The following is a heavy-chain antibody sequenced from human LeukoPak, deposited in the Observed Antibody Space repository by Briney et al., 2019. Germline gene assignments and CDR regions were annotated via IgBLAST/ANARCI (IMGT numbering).Heavy chain of an antibody. V-gene: IGHV3-30-3*01. Sequence: GGSLRLSCAASGFTFSSYAMHWVRQAPGKGLEWVAVISYDGSNKYYADSVKGRFTISRDNSKNTLYLQMNSLRAEDTAVYYCAKDLRPANYYYYYMDVWGKGTTVTVSS. CDR1: GFTFSSYA. CDR2: ISYDGSNK. CDR3: AKDLRPANYYYYYMDV. J-gene: IGHJ6*03. D-gene: IGHD2-2*01.